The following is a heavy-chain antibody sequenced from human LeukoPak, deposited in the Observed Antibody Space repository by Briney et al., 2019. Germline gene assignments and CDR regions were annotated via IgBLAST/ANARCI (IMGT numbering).Heavy chain of an antibody. CDR2: ISYDGSNK. CDR3: ARENLTGYSSSWYYSGGHDAFDI. D-gene: IGHD6-13*01. V-gene: IGHV3-30-3*01. CDR1: GFTFSSYA. J-gene: IGHJ3*02. Sequence: GGSLRLSCAASGFTFSSYAMHWVRQAPGKGLEWVAVISYDGSNKYYADSVKGRFTISRDNSKNTLYLQMNSLRAEDTAVYYCARENLTGYSSSWYYSGGHDAFDIWGQGTMVTVSS.